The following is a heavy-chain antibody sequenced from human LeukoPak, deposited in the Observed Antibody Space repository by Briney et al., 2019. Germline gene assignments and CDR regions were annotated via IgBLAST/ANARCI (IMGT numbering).Heavy chain of an antibody. Sequence: GASVKVSCKASGYTFTSYAMHWVRQAPGQRLEWMGWINAGNGNTKYSQEFQGRVTITRDTSASTAYMELSSLRSEDTAVYYCAREVWHYGPLYFDYWGQGTRVTVSS. D-gene: IGHD4-17*01. CDR2: INAGNGNT. CDR1: GYTFTSYA. J-gene: IGHJ4*02. V-gene: IGHV1-3*03. CDR3: AREVWHYGPLYFDY.